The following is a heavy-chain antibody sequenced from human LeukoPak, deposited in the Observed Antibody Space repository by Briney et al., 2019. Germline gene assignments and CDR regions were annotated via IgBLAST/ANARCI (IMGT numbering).Heavy chain of an antibody. CDR3: TTRSGDFWSGFVN. CDR1: GNSLSELS. V-gene: IGHV1-24*01. D-gene: IGHD3-3*01. Sequence: ASVKVSCKVSGNSLSELSIQWVRQAPGKGLECMGGFDPEEAKMVYAQNFQGRVTMTEDTPTQTAYMELSGLTSDGTAVYYCTTRSGDFWSGFVNWGQGTLVTVSS. J-gene: IGHJ4*02. CDR2: FDPEEAKM.